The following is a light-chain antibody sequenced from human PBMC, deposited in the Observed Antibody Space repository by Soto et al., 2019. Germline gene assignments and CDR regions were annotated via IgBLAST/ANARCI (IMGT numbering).Light chain of an antibody. CDR2: EVS. J-gene: IGLJ1*01. CDR3: TSYAGDTAPYV. CDR1: SSDVGSYNL. V-gene: IGLV2-23*02. Sequence: QSVLTQPASVSGSPGQSITISCTGTSSDVGSYNLVSWYQQHPGKAPKLMIYEVSKRPSGVSNRFSGSKSGNMASLTISGLQAEDEADYYCTSYAGDTAPYVFGTGTKVTVL.